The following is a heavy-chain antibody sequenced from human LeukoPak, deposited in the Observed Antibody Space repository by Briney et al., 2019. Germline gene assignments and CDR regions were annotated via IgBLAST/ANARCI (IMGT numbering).Heavy chain of an antibody. Sequence: SETLSLTCTVSGGSISSSNYYWGWIRQPPGKGLEWIGSIYYSGSTYYNPSLKSRVTISVDTSKNQFSLKLSSVTAADTAVYYCARLPEYSSSGTWGQGTLVTVSS. D-gene: IGHD6-6*01. V-gene: IGHV4-39*07. CDR2: IYYSGST. CDR1: GGSISSSNYY. CDR3: ARLPEYSSSGT. J-gene: IGHJ5*02.